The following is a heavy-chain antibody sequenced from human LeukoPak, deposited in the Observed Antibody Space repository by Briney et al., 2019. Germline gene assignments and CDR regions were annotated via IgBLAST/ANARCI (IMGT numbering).Heavy chain of an antibody. CDR1: GGSISSSSYY. Sequence: PSETLSLTCTVSGGSISSSSYYWGWIHQPPGKGMEWFGNIYYSGSTYYNPSLKSRVTISVDTSNNQFSLKLSSVTAADTAVYYCARVVVPGWFDPWGQGTLVTVSS. CDR2: IYYSGST. D-gene: IGHD2-15*01. CDR3: ARVVVPGWFDP. V-gene: IGHV4-39*07. J-gene: IGHJ5*02.